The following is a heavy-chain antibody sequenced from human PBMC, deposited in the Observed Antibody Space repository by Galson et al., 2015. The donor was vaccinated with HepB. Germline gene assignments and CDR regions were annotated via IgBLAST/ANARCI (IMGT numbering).Heavy chain of an antibody. J-gene: IGHJ6*02. CDR2: ISQDGSEK. Sequence: SLRLSCAASGFNFRNYVMNWVRQAPGKGLEWVAIISQDGSEKYYEDSVRGRFATSRDNSNNTLYLHMSSLRPGDTAMYYCTKERYSIFGVTLVADSGMDVWGQGTTVSVSS. V-gene: IGHV3-30*18. CDR3: TKERYSIFGVTLVADSGMDV. CDR1: GFNFRNYV. D-gene: IGHD3-3*01.